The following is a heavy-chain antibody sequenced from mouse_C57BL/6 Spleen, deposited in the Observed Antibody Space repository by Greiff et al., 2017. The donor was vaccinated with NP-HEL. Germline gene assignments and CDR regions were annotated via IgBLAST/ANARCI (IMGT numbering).Heavy chain of an antibody. CDR1: GYTFTSYW. V-gene: IGHV1-61*01. J-gene: IGHJ1*03. D-gene: IGHD1-1*01. CDR2: IYPSDSET. Sequence: VQLQQPGAELVRPGSSVKLSCKASGYTFTSYWMDWVKQRPGQGLEWIGNIYPSDSETHYNQKFKDKATLTVDKSSSTAYMQLRSLTSEDSAVYYCASDGSSYGYFDVWGTGTTVTVSS. CDR3: ASDGSSYGYFDV.